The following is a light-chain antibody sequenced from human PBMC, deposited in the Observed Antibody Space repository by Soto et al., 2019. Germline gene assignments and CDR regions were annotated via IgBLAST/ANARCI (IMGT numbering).Light chain of an antibody. Sequence: EIVLTQSPGTLSLSPGERATLSCRASQSISSSYLAWYPQKPGQAPRLLIYGASRRATGITDRISGSGSRTDFTLTISRLEPEDFAVYYCQQYGTSLLTFGGGTKVEIK. CDR2: GAS. V-gene: IGKV3-20*01. CDR3: QQYGTSLLT. J-gene: IGKJ4*01. CDR1: QSISSSY.